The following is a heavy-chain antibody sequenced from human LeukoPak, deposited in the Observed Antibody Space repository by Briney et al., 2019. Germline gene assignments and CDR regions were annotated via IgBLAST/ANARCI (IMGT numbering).Heavy chain of an antibody. D-gene: IGHD3-3*01. CDR3: ARGKKDDFWEWLKDYYMDV. J-gene: IGHJ6*03. V-gene: IGHV1-8*03. CDR2: MNPNSGNT. CDR1: GGTFTSYD. Sequence: ASVKVPCKASGGTFTSYDINWVRQATGQGLEWMGWMNPNSGNTGYAQKFQGRVTITRNTSISTAYMELSSLRSEDTAVYYCARGKKDDFWEWLKDYYMDVWGKGTTVTVSS.